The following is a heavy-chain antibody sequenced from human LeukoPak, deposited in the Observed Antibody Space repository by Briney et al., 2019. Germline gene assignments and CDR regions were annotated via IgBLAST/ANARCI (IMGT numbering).Heavy chain of an antibody. Sequence: KPSETLSLTCTVSGGSISSGDYYWSWIRQPPGKGLEWIGYIYYSGSTYYNPSLKSRVTISVDTSKNQFSLKLSSVTAADTAVYYCASWAGKLRFLKNWFDPWGQGTLVTVSS. CDR3: ASWAGKLRFLKNWFDP. CDR2: IYYSGST. J-gene: IGHJ5*02. D-gene: IGHD4-17*01. CDR1: GGSISSGDYY. V-gene: IGHV4-30-4*08.